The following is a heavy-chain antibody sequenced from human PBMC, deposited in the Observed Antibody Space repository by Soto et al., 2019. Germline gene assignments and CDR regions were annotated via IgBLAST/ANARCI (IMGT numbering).Heavy chain of an antibody. CDR3: ARVIRGYSYGPFYF. Sequence: QVQLVQSGAELKKPGSSVRVSCKASGGTFTKYAFSWVRQAPGQGREWMGGVVPLSGATNYAQNFQGRVRITADTSTTSAYMELSSLRSDDTAIYYCARVIRGYSYGPFYFWGQGALVTVSS. CDR1: GGTFTKYA. J-gene: IGHJ4*02. D-gene: IGHD5-18*01. CDR2: VVPLSGAT. V-gene: IGHV1-69*06.